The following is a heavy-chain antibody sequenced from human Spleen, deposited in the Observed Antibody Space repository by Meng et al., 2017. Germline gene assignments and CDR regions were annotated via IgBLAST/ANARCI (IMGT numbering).Heavy chain of an antibody. CDR1: GYTFSSYG. CDR3: ARVGDYAAFDS. Sequence: QGQLVQSGSEVKKPGASVKVSCKASGYTFSSYGITWVRQAPGQGLEWMALLNPRAGGTSYAQKFQGRVTVTRDTSTSTAYMELSSLTSEDTALYFCARVGDYAAFDSWGQGTLVTVSS. J-gene: IGHJ4*02. V-gene: IGHV1-46*01. CDR2: LNPRAGGT. D-gene: IGHD4-17*01.